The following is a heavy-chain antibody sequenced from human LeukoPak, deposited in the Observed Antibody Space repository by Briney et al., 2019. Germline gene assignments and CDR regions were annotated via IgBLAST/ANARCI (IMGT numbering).Heavy chain of an antibody. J-gene: IGHJ5*02. Sequence: PSETLSLTCSVSGVSISGHYWSWIRQPPGKGLEWIGNIYSSGNTNYNPSLKSRVTLSVDTSKNQFSLKLSSVTAADTAVYYCARLRFLEWLFPWFDPWGQGTLVTVSS. CDR2: IYSSGNT. D-gene: IGHD3-3*01. CDR1: GVSISGHY. V-gene: IGHV4-59*08. CDR3: ARLRFLEWLFPWFDP.